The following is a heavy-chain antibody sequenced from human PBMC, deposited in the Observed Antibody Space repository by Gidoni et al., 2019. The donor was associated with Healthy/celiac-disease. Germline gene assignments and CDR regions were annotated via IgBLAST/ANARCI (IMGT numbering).Heavy chain of an antibody. J-gene: IGHJ4*02. CDR1: GFTFSGSA. CDR3: SSVVRGVYYFDY. D-gene: IGHD3-10*01. CDR2: IRSKANSYAT. V-gene: IGHV3-73*02. Sequence: VQLVESGGGLVQPGGSLKLSCAASGFTFSGSAMHWVRQASGKGLEWVGRIRSKANSYATAYAASVKGRFTISRDDSKNTAYLQMNSLKTEDTAVYYCSSVVRGVYYFDYWGQGTLVTVSS.